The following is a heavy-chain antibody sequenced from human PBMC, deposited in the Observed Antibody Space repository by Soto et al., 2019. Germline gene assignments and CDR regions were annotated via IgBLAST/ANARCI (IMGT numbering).Heavy chain of an antibody. CDR3: ASLAAGTNFDY. D-gene: IGHD6-13*01. CDR1: GCNFISYY. J-gene: IGHJ4*02. Sequence: PGESLKISCKGSGCNFISYYIVWVRQMPGKGLEWMGSIYPGDSDTRYSPSFQGQVTISADKSINTAYLQWTSLKASDTAMYYCASLAAGTNFDYWGQGTLVTVS. CDR2: IYPGDSDT. V-gene: IGHV5-51*01.